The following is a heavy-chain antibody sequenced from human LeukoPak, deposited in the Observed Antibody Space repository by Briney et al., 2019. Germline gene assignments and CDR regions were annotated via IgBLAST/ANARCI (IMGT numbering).Heavy chain of an antibody. J-gene: IGHJ5*02. D-gene: IGHD3-22*01. CDR1: GFTFSDYY. Sequence: PGGSLRLSCATSGFTFSDYYMSWIRQAPGKGLEWLSYISSSNTIYSADSVKGRFTISRDNSKNTRYLQMNSLRAEDTAVYYCAKDLSYYDSSGYSWGQGTLVTVSS. CDR3: AKDLSYYDSSGYS. CDR2: ISSSNTI. V-gene: IGHV3-69-1*01.